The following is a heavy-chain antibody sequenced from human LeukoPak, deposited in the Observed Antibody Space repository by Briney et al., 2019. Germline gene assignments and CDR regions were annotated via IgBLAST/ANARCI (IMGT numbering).Heavy chain of an antibody. CDR3: ARLNTRNKVWY. D-gene: IGHD2/OR15-2a*01. J-gene: IGHJ4*02. CDR2: VYYTGRT. V-gene: IGHV4-39*01. Sequence: SETLSLTFTVSGDSVISSIYYWGWIRQAPGKGLEGIGSVYYTGRTDYTPSLKTRATIYMDPSKNHFSLNLTSVTVADTAVYYCARLNTRNKVWYWGQGTLVSVSS. CDR1: GDSVISSIYY.